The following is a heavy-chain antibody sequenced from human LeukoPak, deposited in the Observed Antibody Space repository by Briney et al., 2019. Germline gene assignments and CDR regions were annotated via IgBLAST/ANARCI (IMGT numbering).Heavy chain of an antibody. CDR2: IVPILGTT. J-gene: IGHJ4*02. CDR3: ARSNYYDSSGYFPTDY. V-gene: IGHV1-69*10. D-gene: IGHD3-22*01. Sequence: ASVKVSCKASGGTFSSYGISWVRQAPGQGLEWMGGIVPILGTTNHAQKFQGRVTITRNTSLSTAYMELSSLRSEDTAVYYCARSNYYDSSGYFPTDYWGQGTLVTVSS. CDR1: GGTFSSYG.